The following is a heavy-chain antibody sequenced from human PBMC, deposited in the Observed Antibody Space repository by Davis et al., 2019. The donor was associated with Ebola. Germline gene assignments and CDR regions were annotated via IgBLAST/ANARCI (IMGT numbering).Heavy chain of an antibody. Sequence: GESLKISCTDSVITFSSYAMTWVRQAPGKGLEWVSVIYSGGSTYYADSVKGRFTISRDNSKNTLYLQMNSLRAEDTAVYYCARDFNRDYYDTSAYFDYWGQGTLVTVSS. V-gene: IGHV3-66*01. D-gene: IGHD3-22*01. J-gene: IGHJ4*02. CDR3: ARDFNRDYYDTSAYFDY. CDR2: IYSGGST. CDR1: VITFSSYA.